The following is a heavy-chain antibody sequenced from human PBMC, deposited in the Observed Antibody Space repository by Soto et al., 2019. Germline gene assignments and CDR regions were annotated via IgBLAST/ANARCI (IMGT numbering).Heavy chain of an antibody. CDR3: AKYWGIGILTGYIYYFDY. J-gene: IGHJ4*02. V-gene: IGHV3-23*01. CDR2: ISGSGGST. CDR1: GFTFSSYA. D-gene: IGHD3-9*01. Sequence: PVGSLRLSCAASGFTFSSYAMSWVRQAPGKGLEWVSAISGSGGSTYYADSVKGRFTISRDNSKNTLYLQMNSLRAEDTAVYYFAKYWGIGILTGYIYYFDYWGQGTLVNVSS.